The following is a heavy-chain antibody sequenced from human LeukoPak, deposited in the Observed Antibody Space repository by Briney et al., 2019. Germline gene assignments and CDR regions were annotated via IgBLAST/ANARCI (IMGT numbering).Heavy chain of an antibody. CDR2: ISAYNGNT. J-gene: IGHJ4*02. CDR3: ARAAPYYYDSSGYYLIY. CDR1: GYTFTSYG. Sequence: GASVKVSCKASGYTFTSYGISWVRQAPGQGLEWMGWISAYNGNTNYAQKLQGRVTMTTDTSTSTAYMELRSLRSDDTAVYYCARAAPYYYDSSGYYLIYWGQGTLVTVSS. D-gene: IGHD3-22*01. V-gene: IGHV1-18*01.